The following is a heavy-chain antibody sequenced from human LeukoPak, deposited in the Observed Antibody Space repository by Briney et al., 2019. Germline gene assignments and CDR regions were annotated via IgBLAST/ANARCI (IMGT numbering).Heavy chain of an antibody. CDR3: ALKPSGPYYFDS. D-gene: IGHD1-14*01. J-gene: IGHJ4*02. CDR1: GFTFSNYW. V-gene: IGHV3-7*01. CDR2: IKPDGSET. Sequence: GSLRLSCAASGFTFSNYWMSWVRQAPGKGLEWVANIKPDGSETYYVAPVKGRFTISRDNDKNSLYLQMNDLSAEDTAVYYCALKPSGPYYFDSWGQGTLVTVSS.